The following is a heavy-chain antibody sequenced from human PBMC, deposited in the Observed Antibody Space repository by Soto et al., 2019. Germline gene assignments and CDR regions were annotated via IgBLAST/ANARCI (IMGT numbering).Heavy chain of an antibody. CDR3: ARGVHYDSSVYYSFY. J-gene: IGHJ4*02. CDR1: GGTFSTYA. D-gene: IGHD3-22*01. Sequence: GASVKVSCKASGGTFSTYAIDWVRQAPGQGLEWMGGIIPLFGTAKYAQNFQGRITITADESTNTAYMELRILISQDTAVYYCARGVHYDSSVYYSFYWGQGTLVTVSS. V-gene: IGHV1-69*13. CDR2: IIPLFGTA.